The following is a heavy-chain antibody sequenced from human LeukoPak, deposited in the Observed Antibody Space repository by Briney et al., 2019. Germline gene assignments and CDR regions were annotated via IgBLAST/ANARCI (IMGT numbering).Heavy chain of an antibody. J-gene: IGHJ4*02. CDR3: AKDPLRWGAAAGTIDY. CDR1: GFTFSSYG. D-gene: IGHD6-13*01. V-gene: IGHV3-30*02. CDR2: IRYDGSNK. Sequence: PGGSLRLSCAASGFTFSSYGMHWVRQAPGKGLEWVAFIRYDGSNKYYADSVKGRFTISRDNSENTLYLRMNSLRAEDTAVYYCAKDPLRWGAAAGTIDYWGQGTLVTVSS.